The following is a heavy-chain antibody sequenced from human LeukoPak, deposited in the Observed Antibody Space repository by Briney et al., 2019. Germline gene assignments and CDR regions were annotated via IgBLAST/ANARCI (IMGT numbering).Heavy chain of an antibody. V-gene: IGHV1-69*04. CDR1: GGTLSSYA. J-gene: IGHJ6*02. CDR2: IIPILGIA. CDR3: ARTSYYGMDV. Sequence: ASVKVSCKASGGTLSSYAISWVRQAPGQGLEWMGRIIPILGIANYAQKFQGRVTTTADKSTSTAYMELSSLRSEDTAVYYCARTSYYGMDVWGQGTTVTVSS.